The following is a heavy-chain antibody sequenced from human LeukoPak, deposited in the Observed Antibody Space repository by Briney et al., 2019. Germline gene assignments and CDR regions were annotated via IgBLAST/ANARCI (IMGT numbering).Heavy chain of an antibody. J-gene: IGHJ4*02. Sequence: GRSLRLSCAASGFTFSSYAMHWVRQAPGKGLEWVAVISYDGSNKYYADSVKGRFTISRDNSKNTLYLQMNSLRAEDTAVYYCARDGDWGSPSYYFDYWGRGTLVTVSS. D-gene: IGHD7-27*01. CDR2: ISYDGSNK. CDR1: GFTFSSYA. V-gene: IGHV3-30*04. CDR3: ARDGDWGSPSYYFDY.